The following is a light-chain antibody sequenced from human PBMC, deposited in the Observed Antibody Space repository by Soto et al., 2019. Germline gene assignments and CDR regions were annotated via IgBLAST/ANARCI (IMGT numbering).Light chain of an antibody. CDR2: RAS. CDR1: QSVSSSY. Sequence: EIVLTQSPGTLSLSPGERATLSCRASQSVSSSYLAWYQQKPGQAPRLLIYRASSRATGIPDRFRGSGSGTDFTLTISGLEPEDFAVYYCQQYGSSPYTFGQGTKVDIK. J-gene: IGKJ2*01. CDR3: QQYGSSPYT. V-gene: IGKV3-20*01.